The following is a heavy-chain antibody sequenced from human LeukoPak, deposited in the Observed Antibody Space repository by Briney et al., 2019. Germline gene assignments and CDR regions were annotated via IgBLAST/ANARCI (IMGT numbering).Heavy chain of an antibody. CDR1: GFAFSDHY. CDR3: ATPLSTGEFVDY. Sequence: GGSLRLSCAASGFAFSDHYMDWVRQAPGKGLEWVGRIRNRANSYTTQYAASVKGRFIISRDESKNSMYLQMNSLNTEDTAVYYCATPLSTGEFVDYWGQGTLVTVSS. J-gene: IGHJ4*02. D-gene: IGHD3-10*01. V-gene: IGHV3-72*01. CDR2: IRNRANSYTT.